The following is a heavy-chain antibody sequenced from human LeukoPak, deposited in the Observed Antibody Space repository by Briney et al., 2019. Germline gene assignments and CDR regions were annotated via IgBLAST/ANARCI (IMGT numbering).Heavy chain of an antibody. CDR2: ISGSGGST. CDR1: GFTFSSYA. Sequence: GGSLRLSCAASGFTFSSYAMSWVRQVPGKGLEWVSAISGSGGSTYYADSVKGRFTTSRDNSKNTLYLQMNSLRPEDTAVYYCAKGLTNLGDDWGQGTLVTVSS. J-gene: IGHJ4*02. CDR3: AKGLTNLGDD. V-gene: IGHV3-23*01. D-gene: IGHD3-9*01.